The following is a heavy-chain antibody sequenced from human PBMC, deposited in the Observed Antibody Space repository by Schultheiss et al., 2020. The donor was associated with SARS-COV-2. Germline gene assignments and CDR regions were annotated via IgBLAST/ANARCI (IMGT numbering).Heavy chain of an antibody. CDR1: GFTFSSYA. Sequence: GGSLRLSWAASGFTFSSYAMSWVRQAPGKGLEWVSSISSSSSYIYYADSVKGRFTISRDSSKNTLYLQMNSLRAEDTAVYYCAKDPYYDILTGYSYWGQGTLVTVSS. V-gene: IGHV3-23*01. D-gene: IGHD3-9*01. CDR3: AKDPYYDILTGYSY. CDR2: ISSSSSYI. J-gene: IGHJ4*02.